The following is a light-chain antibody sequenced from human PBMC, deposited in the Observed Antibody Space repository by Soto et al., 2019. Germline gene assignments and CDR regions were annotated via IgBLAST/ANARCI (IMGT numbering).Light chain of an antibody. V-gene: IGKV3-15*01. CDR2: GAS. CDR3: QQYNNWPRT. CDR1: QSVSRN. J-gene: IGKJ1*01. Sequence: EIVMTQSPATLSVSPGERATLSCRASQSVSRNLAWFQQKAGQAPRLLIYGASTRATGIPARFSGSGSETEFTLTISSLQSEDFAVYYCQQYNNWPRTFGQGSKVDIK.